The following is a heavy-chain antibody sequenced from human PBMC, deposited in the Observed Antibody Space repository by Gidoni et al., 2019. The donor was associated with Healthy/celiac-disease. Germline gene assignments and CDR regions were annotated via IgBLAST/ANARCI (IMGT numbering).Heavy chain of an antibody. CDR3: ARGTVGYCSSTSCYGMSWFDP. Sequence: EVQLVESGGGLVKPGGSLSLSCAASGFTFSSYSMNWVRQAPGKALGGVSSISSSSSYIYYEDSVKGRFTISRDNAKNSQYLQMNSLRAEDTAVYYCARGTVGYCSSTSCYGMSWFDPWGQGTLVTVSS. CDR2: ISSSSSYI. CDR1: GFTFSSYS. V-gene: IGHV3-21*01. J-gene: IGHJ5*02. D-gene: IGHD2-2*01.